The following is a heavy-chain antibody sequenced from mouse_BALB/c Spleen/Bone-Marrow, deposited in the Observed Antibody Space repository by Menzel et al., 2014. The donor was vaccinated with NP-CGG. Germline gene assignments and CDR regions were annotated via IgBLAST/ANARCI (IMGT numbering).Heavy chain of an antibody. V-gene: IGHV4-1*02. J-gene: IGHJ4*01. CDR1: GFDFSRYW. CDR3: ARHGYYAMDY. Sequence: EVKLMESGGGLVQPGGSLKLSCAASGFDFSRYWMSWVRRAPEKGLEWIGEINPDSSTINYTPSLKDKFIISRDNAKNTLYLQMSKVRSEDTALYYCARHGYYAMDYWGQGTSVTVSS. CDR2: INPDSSTI.